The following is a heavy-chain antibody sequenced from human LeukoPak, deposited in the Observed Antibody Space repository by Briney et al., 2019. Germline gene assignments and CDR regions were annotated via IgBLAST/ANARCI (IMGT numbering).Heavy chain of an antibody. D-gene: IGHD1-26*01. CDR3: AKDESGSLRPWDH. Sequence: AEGSLRLSCVGYGFTFNSYTMSWVRQAPGRGLEWVSTIYGAGTRIYYADSVKGRFTISRDNSKNTLYLQMNSLRPEDTAIYYCAKDESGSLRPWDHWGQGTLVTVSS. J-gene: IGHJ4*02. V-gene: IGHV3-23*03. CDR2: IYGAGTRI. CDR1: GFTFNSYT.